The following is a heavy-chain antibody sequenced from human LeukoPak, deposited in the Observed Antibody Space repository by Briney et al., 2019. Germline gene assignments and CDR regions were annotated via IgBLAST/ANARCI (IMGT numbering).Heavy chain of an antibody. V-gene: IGHV4-39*01. CDR3: ARQYGSGSYYPPFDY. D-gene: IGHD3-10*01. CDR2: IYYSGST. CDR1: GGSISSSSYY. Sequence: SETLSLTCTVPGGSISSSSYYWGWIRQPPGEGLEWIGSIYYSGSTYYNPSLKSRVTISVDTSKNQFSLKLSSVTASDTAVYYCARQYGSGSYYPPFDYWGQGTLVTVSS. J-gene: IGHJ4*02.